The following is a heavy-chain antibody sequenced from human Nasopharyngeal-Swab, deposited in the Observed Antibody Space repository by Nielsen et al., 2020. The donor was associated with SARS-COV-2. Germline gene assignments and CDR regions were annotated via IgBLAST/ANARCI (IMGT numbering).Heavy chain of an antibody. D-gene: IGHD3-3*01. V-gene: IGHV1-2*04. CDR2: INPNSGGT. Sequence: ASVKVSCKASGYTFTGYYMHWVRQAPRQGLEWMGWINPNSGGTNYAQKFQGWVTMTRDTSISTAYMELSRLRSDDTAVYYCARGTYYDFWSGYSSYYYMDVWGKGTTVTVSS. CDR1: GYTFTGYY. J-gene: IGHJ6*03. CDR3: ARGTYYDFWSGYSSYYYMDV.